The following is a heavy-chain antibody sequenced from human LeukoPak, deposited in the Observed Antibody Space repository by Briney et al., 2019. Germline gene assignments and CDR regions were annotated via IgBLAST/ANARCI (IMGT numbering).Heavy chain of an antibody. J-gene: IGHJ4*02. CDR1: GGSISSGGYS. Sequence: PSQTLSLTCAVSGGSISSGGYSWSWLRQPPGKGLEWIGYIYYSGSTYFNPSLKSRVTISVDTSKNQFSLKLSSVTAADTAVYYCARHKPYYGSGSYLSWGQGTLVTVSS. CDR2: IYYSGST. V-gene: IGHV4-30-4*07. D-gene: IGHD3-10*01. CDR3: ARHKPYYGSGSYLS.